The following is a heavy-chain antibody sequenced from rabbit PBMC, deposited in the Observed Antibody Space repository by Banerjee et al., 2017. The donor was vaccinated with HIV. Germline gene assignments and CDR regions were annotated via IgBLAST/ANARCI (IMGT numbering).Heavy chain of an antibody. CDR2: VHGGSSGNT. Sequence: QEQLEESGGGLVKPGASLTLTCKASGFSFSGSYWMCWVRQAPGKGLEWIACVHGGSSGNTYYGSWAKGRFTISKTSSTTVTLQMTSLTAADTATYFCAREDISVWKFNLWGQGTLVTVS. D-gene: IGHD4-1*01. V-gene: IGHV1S45*01. J-gene: IGHJ4*01. CDR1: GFSFSGSYW. CDR3: AREDISVWKFNL.